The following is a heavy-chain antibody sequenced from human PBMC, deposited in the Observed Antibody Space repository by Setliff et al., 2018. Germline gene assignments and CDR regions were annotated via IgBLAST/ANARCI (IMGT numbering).Heavy chain of an antibody. CDR3: ARLRGAFDY. Sequence: SETLSLTCTVSGGSISSGSYYWGWIRQPPGKGLEWIGSIYYSGSTYYNPSLKSRVTISVDTSKNQFSLRLNSATAADTAVYYCARLRGAFDYWGQGTLVTVSS. V-gene: IGHV4-39*07. CDR1: GGSISSGSYY. CDR2: IYYSGST. J-gene: IGHJ4*02. D-gene: IGHD3-16*01.